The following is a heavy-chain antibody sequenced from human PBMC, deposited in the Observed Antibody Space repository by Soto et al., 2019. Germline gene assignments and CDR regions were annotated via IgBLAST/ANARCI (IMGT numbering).Heavy chain of an antibody. V-gene: IGHV1-24*01. CDR3: ATAPIVATIWGSGGDWFDP. J-gene: IGHJ5*02. Sequence: ASVKVSCKVSGYTLTELSMHWVRQAPGKGLEWMGGFDPEDGETIYAQKFQGRVTMTEDTSTDTAYMELSSLRSEDTAVYYCATAPIVATIWGSGGDWFDPWGQGTLVTVSS. D-gene: IGHD5-12*01. CDR2: FDPEDGET. CDR1: GYTLTELS.